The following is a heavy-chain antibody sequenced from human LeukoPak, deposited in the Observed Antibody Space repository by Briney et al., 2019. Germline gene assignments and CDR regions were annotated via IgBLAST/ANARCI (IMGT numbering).Heavy chain of an antibody. CDR3: AKARIAAAGREN. Sequence: GGSLRLSCAASGFTFSDYAMTWVRQAPGKGLEWVSAISGSGGSTYYADSVKGRFTISRDNSKNTLYLQMNSLRAEDTAVYYCAKARIAAAGRENWGQGTLVTVSS. J-gene: IGHJ4*02. CDR2: ISGSGGST. CDR1: GFTFSDYA. V-gene: IGHV3-23*01. D-gene: IGHD6-13*01.